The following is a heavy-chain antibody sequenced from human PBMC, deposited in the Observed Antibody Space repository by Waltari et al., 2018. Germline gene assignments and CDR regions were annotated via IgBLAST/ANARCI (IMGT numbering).Heavy chain of an antibody. CDR1: GDPMSRNSG. CDR2: VHRNGRT. J-gene: IGHJ4*02. Sequence: QLQLQESGPGLVKPSGTLSLTCVVSGDPMSRNSGWSWVRQSPDKGLEWIGQVHRNGRTNYNPSLASRAIVSLDSSMNQFSLRILSATAADTAVYYCARDLGRGLFLDSWGQGTLVTVSP. D-gene: IGHD2-15*01. V-gene: IGHV4-4*02. CDR3: ARDLGRGLFLDS.